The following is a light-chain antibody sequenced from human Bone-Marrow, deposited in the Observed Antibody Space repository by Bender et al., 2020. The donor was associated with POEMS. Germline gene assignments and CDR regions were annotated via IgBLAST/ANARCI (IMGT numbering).Light chain of an antibody. J-gene: IGLJ2*01. CDR2: EDN. CDR3: YSPDSSGSHAV. CDR1: ALPKKH. V-gene: IGLV3-10*01. Sequence: SYELTQPPSVSVCPGQTARITCSGDALPKKHAYWYQQKSGQTPVLVIYEDNKRPSGIPEKFSGSSSGTLATLTISGAQVDDEADYYCYSPDSSGSHAVFGGGTRLTVL.